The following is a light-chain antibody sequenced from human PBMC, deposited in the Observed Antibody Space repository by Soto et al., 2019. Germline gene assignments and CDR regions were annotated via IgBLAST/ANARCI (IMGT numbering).Light chain of an antibody. V-gene: IGLV1-44*01. Sequence: QSVLTQPPSTSETPGQRVTISCSGSSSNIGTNTVNWYQQLPGTAPKLLIYRNHQRPSGVPDRFSGSKSGTSASLAISGLQPEDEAAYYCAAWDDSLNGVVFGGGTKLTVL. CDR2: RNH. J-gene: IGLJ2*01. CDR3: AAWDDSLNGVV. CDR1: SSNIGTNT.